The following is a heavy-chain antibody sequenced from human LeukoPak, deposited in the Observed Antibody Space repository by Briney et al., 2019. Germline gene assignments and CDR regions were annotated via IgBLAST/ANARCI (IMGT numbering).Heavy chain of an antibody. CDR2: IYYSGST. J-gene: IGHJ3*02. CDR3: ARDLFGGIVGRSFDI. CDR1: GGSISSGDYY. Sequence: PSETLSLTCTVSGGSISSGDYYWSWIRQPPGKGLEWIGYIYYSGSTYYNPSLKSRVTISVDTSKNQFSLKLSSVTAADTAVYYCARDLFGGIVGRSFDIWGQGTMVTVSS. D-gene: IGHD1-26*01. V-gene: IGHV4-30-4*01.